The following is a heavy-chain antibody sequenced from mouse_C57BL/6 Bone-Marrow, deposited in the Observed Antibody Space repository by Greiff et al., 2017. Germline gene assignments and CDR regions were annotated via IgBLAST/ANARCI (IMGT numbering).Heavy chain of an antibody. CDR1: GYAFSSYW. D-gene: IGHD1-1*01. CDR3: ARCPSTVVATEAMDY. V-gene: IGHV1-80*01. CDR2: IFPGDGDT. J-gene: IGHJ4*01. Sequence: QVQLQQSGAELVKPGASVKISCKASGYAFSSYWLNWVKQRLGKGLVWIGQIFPGDGDTNYNGKFKGKATLTADKSSSTAYMQLSSLTAEDSAVYFCARCPSTVVATEAMDYWGQGTSVTVSS.